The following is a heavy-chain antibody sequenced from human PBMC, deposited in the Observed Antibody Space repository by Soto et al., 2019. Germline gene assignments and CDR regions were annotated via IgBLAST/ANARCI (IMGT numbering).Heavy chain of an antibody. V-gene: IGHV3-23*01. CDR2: ISGSGGST. CDR1: GFTFSSYA. J-gene: IGHJ6*02. D-gene: IGHD3-22*01. CDR3: AKGLAGHSSGYTYYYYGMDV. Sequence: GGSVRLSCAAPGFTFSSYAMSWVRQAPGKGLEWVSAISGSGGSTYYADSVKGRFTISRDNSKNTLYLQMNSLRAEDTAVYYCAKGLAGHSSGYTYYYYGMDVWGQGTTVTVSS.